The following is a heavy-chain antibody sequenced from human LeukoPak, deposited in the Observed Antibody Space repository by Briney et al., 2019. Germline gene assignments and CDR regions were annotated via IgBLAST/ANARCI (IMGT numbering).Heavy chain of an antibody. CDR2: INPSGGST. Sequence: ASVKVSCKASGYTFTSYYMHWVRQAPGQGLEWMGIINPSGGSTSYAQKFQGRVTMTRDTSTSTVYMELSSLRSEDTAVYYCARGMVSLNRYFDWLLGDYWGQGTLVTVSS. D-gene: IGHD3-9*01. V-gene: IGHV1-46*01. J-gene: IGHJ4*02. CDR1: GYTFTSYY. CDR3: ARGMVSLNRYFDWLLGDY.